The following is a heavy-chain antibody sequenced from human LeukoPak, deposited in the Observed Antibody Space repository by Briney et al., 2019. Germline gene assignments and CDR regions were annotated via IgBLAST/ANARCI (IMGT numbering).Heavy chain of an antibody. J-gene: IGHJ5*02. V-gene: IGHV1-69*05. CDR2: IIPIFGTA. CDR3: ARVGGSGSQPDP. D-gene: IGHD3-10*01. Sequence: SVKVSCKASGGTFSSYAISWVRQAPGQGLEWMGRIIPIFGTANYAQKFQGRVTITTDESTSTAYMELSSLRSEDTAVYYCARVGGSGSQPDPSGQATLDTVSP. CDR1: GGTFSSYA.